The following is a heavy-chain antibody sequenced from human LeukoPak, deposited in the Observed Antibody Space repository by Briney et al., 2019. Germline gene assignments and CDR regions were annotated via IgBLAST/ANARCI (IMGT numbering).Heavy chain of an antibody. J-gene: IGHJ6*03. CDR1: GYTFTGYY. CDR3: ARDPLGGGGSYYDQYYYYYMDV. V-gene: IGHV1-2*02. D-gene: IGHD1-26*01. Sequence: ASVKVSCKASGYTFTGYYMHWVRQAPGQGLEWMGWINPDSGGTNYAQKFQGRVTMTRDTSISTAYMELSRLRSDGAAVYYCARDPLGGGGSYYDQYYYYYMDVWGKGTTVTISS. CDR2: INPDSGGT.